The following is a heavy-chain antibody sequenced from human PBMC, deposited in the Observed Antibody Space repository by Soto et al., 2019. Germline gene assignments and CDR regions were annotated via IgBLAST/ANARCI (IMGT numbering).Heavy chain of an antibody. Sequence: GGSLRLSCEASGFRFRTYTMSWVRQTKGKGLEWLSVISGSGGSPSYADSVQGRFVISRDNARNTLYLHMNSLRAEDTAMYYCAKARCTTTDCYVPDYWGRGTLVTVSS. CDR1: GFRFRTYT. D-gene: IGHD1-26*01. J-gene: IGHJ4*02. V-gene: IGHV3-23*01. CDR3: AKARCTTTDCYVPDY. CDR2: ISGSGGSP.